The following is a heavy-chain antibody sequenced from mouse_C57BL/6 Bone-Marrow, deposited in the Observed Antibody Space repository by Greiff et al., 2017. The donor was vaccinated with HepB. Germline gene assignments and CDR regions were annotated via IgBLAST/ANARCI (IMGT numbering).Heavy chain of an antibody. CDR3: ASREDYYGSSWYFDV. V-gene: IGHV1-50*01. CDR2: IDPSDSYT. Sequence: VQLQQPGAELVKPGASVKLSCKASGYTFTSYWMQWVKQRPGQGLEWIGEIDPSDSYTNYNQKFKGKATLTVDTSSSTAYMKLSSLTSEDSAVYYCASREDYYGSSWYFDVWGTGTTVTVSS. D-gene: IGHD1-1*01. J-gene: IGHJ1*03. CDR1: GYTFTSYW.